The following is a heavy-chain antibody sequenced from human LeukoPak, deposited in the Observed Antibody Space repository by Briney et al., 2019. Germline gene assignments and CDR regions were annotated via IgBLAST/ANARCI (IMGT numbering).Heavy chain of an antibody. Sequence: GGSLRLPCAASGFTFSSYWMHWVRQAPGKGLVWVSRIYIDGSSTSYADSVKGRFTISRDNAKNTPYLQMNSLRDEDTAVYYCARGLDGSFDYWGLGTLVTVSS. J-gene: IGHJ4*02. CDR3: ARGLDGSFDY. CDR2: IYIDGSST. CDR1: GFTFSSYW. D-gene: IGHD1-14*01. V-gene: IGHV3-74*01.